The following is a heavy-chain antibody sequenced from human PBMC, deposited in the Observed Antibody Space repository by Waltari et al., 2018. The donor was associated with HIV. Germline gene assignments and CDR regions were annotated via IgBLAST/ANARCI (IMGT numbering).Heavy chain of an antibody. D-gene: IGHD6-13*01. CDR2: INPNSGAT. Sequence: QVQLVQSGAEVKKPGASVKVSCKASGYTFNGNYMNWRRQAPGQGLVWMGRINPNSGATKYAQNVQGRVTMTSDTSISTAYMELNRLTSDDTAVYYCARESGYSSSWMYRWFDPWGQGTLVTVSS. J-gene: IGHJ5*02. CDR3: ARESGYSSSWMYRWFDP. CDR1: GYTFNGNY. V-gene: IGHV1-2*06.